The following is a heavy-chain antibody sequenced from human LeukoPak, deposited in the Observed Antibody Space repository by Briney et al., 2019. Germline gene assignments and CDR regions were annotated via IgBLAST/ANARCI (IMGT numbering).Heavy chain of an antibody. J-gene: IGHJ6*03. V-gene: IGHV1-8*03. CDR2: MNPNSGNT. CDR1: GYTFTSYD. CDR3: ARGAERTLGGSYFGVGYYYYYMDV. D-gene: IGHD1-26*01. Sequence: ASVKVSCKASGYTFTSYDINWVRQATGQGLEWMGWMNPNSGNTGYAQKFQGRVTITRNTSISTAYMELSSLRSEDTAVYYCARGAERTLGGSYFGVGYYYYYMDVWGKGTTVTVSS.